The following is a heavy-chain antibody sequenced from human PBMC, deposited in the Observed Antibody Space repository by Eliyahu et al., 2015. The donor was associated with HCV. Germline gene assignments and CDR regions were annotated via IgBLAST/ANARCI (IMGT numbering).Heavy chain of an antibody. CDR1: GGXXSSSSYY. J-gene: IGHJ4*02. CDR2: IYYSAST. V-gene: IGHV4-39*01. D-gene: IGHD4-11*01. CDR3: ARHDYSNYYFDD. Sequence: QLQLQESGPGLVKPSETLSLTCXVSGGXXSSSSYYWGWIRQPPGKGLEWIGSIYYSASTYYNPSLKSRVTISVDTSKNQFSLKLSSVTAADTAVYYCARHDYSNYYFDDWGQGTLVTVSS.